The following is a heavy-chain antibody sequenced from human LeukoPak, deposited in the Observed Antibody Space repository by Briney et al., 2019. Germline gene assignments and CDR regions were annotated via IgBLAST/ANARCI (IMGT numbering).Heavy chain of an antibody. V-gene: IGHV3-30*04. CDR2: ISYDGSNK. Sequence: PGGSLRLSCAASGFTFSSYAIHWVRQAPGKGLEWVAVISYDGSNKYYADSVKGRFTISRDNSKNTLYLQMNSLRAEDTAVYYCAREAYYDSSGYFDYWGQGTLVTVSS. CDR3: AREAYYDSSGYFDY. D-gene: IGHD3-22*01. J-gene: IGHJ4*02. CDR1: GFTFSSYA.